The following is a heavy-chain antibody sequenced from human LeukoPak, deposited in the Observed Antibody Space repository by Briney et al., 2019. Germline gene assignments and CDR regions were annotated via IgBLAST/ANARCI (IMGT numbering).Heavy chain of an antibody. CDR3: ARGRLYDSSGYSTANFDY. J-gene: IGHJ4*02. CDR2: INHSGST. V-gene: IGHV4-34*01. Sequence: PSETLSLTCAVYGGSFSGYYWSWIRQPPGKGLEWIGGINHSGSTNYNPSLKSRVTISVDTSKNQFSLKLSSVTAADTAVYYCARGRLYDSSGYSTANFDYWGQGTLVTVSS. CDR1: GGSFSGYY. D-gene: IGHD3-22*01.